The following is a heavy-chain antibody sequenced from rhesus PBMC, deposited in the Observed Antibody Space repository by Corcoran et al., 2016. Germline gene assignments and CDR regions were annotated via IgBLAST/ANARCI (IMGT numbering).Heavy chain of an antibody. CDR2: ISGSRTGT. V-gene: IGHV4S10*01. D-gene: IGHD5-24*01. CDR3: AGTVTTYGLDS. J-gene: IGHJ6*01. CDR1: SDSISDSYR. Sequence: QVQLPESGPGVVKPSETLSRTCAVSSDSISDSYRWSWIRQPPGKRLEWIGYISGSRTGTNSNPSLKSRVAISKDTSKNQFSLKLSSVTAADTAVYYCAGTVTTYGLDSWGQGVVVTVSS.